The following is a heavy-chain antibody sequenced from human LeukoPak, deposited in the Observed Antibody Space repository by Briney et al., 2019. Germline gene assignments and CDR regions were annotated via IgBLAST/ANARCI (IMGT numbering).Heavy chain of an antibody. Sequence: GGSLRLSCAASGFTFSNYAMSWVRQAPGKGLEWVSAIGGSGGSTFHADSVKGRFTISRDTSTNTLYVQMNSLRVEDTAVYYCARASGHSCGDPFDYWGQGTLVTVSS. D-gene: IGHD5-18*01. J-gene: IGHJ4*02. CDR1: GFTFSNYA. CDR2: IGGSGGST. CDR3: ARASGHSCGDPFDY. V-gene: IGHV3-23*01.